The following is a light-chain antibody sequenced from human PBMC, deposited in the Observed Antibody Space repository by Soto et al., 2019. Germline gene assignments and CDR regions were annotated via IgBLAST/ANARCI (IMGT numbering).Light chain of an antibody. CDR3: QHYNYWPPKT. J-gene: IGKJ1*01. CDR2: GAY. CDR1: QSVGNN. V-gene: IGKV3-15*01. Sequence: EIVITQAPASRSVSPGGKATLSCRASQSVGNNLAWYRQKPGQAPRLLIYGAYTRATGIPARFSGSGSGTDFTLTISSLQSEDFAVYYCQHYNYWPPKTFGQGTKVDIK.